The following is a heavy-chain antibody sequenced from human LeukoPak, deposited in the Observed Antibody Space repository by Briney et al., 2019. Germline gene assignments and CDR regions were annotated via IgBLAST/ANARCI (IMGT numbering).Heavy chain of an antibody. Sequence: GGSLRLSCAASGFTFSDYYMSWIRQAPGKGLEWVSYISSSGSTIYYADSVKGRFTISRDNAKNSLYLQMNSLRAEDTAVYYCARVYSSGWFTPGVDYFDYWGQGTLVTVSS. CDR1: GFTFSDYY. CDR3: ARVYSSGWFTPGVDYFDY. V-gene: IGHV3-11*04. D-gene: IGHD6-19*01. CDR2: ISSSGSTI. J-gene: IGHJ4*02.